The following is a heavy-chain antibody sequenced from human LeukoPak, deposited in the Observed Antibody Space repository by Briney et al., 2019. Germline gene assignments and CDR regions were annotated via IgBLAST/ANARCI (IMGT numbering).Heavy chain of an antibody. CDR2: IVPIFGVA. D-gene: IGHD6-19*01. J-gene: IGHJ4*02. Sequence: SVKVSCKASGGTFSASAINWVRQAPGQGLEWMGRIVPIFGVAHYSQTFLGRITITADESTNTAYMEMSSLRSEDSAVYYCAIPGGQWLEAPYDYWGQGTLVTVSS. CDR3: AIPGGQWLEAPYDY. CDR1: GGTFSASA. V-gene: IGHV1-69*15.